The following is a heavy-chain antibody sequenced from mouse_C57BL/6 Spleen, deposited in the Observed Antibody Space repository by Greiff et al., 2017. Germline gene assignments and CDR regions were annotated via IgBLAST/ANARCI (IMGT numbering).Heavy chain of an antibody. J-gene: IGHJ3*01. V-gene: IGHV1-53*01. D-gene: IGHD2-1*01. Sequence: VQLQQPGTELVKPGASVKLSCKASGYTFTSYWMHWVKQRPGQGLEWIGNISPGSGGTNYNEKFKSKATLSVDKSSSTAYMQLSSLTSEDSAVYYCARSCGNYGGFAYWGQGTLVTVSA. CDR1: GYTFTSYW. CDR2: ISPGSGGT. CDR3: ARSCGNYGGFAY.